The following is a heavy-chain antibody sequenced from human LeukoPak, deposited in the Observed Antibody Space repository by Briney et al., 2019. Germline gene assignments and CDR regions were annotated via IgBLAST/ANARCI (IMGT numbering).Heavy chain of an antibody. CDR2: IYPGDSET. V-gene: IGHV5-51*01. D-gene: IGHD1-26*01. CDR1: GYSFTTYW. J-gene: IGHJ2*01. CDR3: ARHLKSGSNLGDKFYFAL. Sequence: GESLKISCKGSGYSFTTYWIGWVRQMPGKGLEWMGIIYPGDSETRYSPSFQGQVTISADKSTGTAYLQWSSLKAPDTAMYYCARHLKSGSNLGDKFYFALWGRGTLVTVSS.